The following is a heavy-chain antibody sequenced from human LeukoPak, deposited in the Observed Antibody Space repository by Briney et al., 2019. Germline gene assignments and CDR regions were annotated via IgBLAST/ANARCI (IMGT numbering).Heavy chain of an antibody. Sequence: GGSLRLSCAASGFTFSSYAMSWVRQAPGKGLEWVSAISGSGGSTYYADSVKGRFTISRDNSKSTLYLQMNSLRAEDTAVYYCAKDMVGSSGWLDYWGQGTLVTVSS. V-gene: IGHV3-23*01. CDR3: AKDMVGSSGWLDY. CDR2: ISGSGGST. J-gene: IGHJ4*02. CDR1: GFTFSSYA. D-gene: IGHD6-19*01.